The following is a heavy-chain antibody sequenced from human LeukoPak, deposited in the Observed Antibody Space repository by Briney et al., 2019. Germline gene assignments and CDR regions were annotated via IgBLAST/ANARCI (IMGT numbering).Heavy chain of an antibody. Sequence: QPGGSLRLSCAASGFSFSAYPMGWVRQAPGKGLEWASYISSSSSTIYYADSVKGRFTISRDNAKNSLYLQMNSLRAEDTAVYYCAREAASPPDYYYYGMDVWGQGTTVTVSS. D-gene: IGHD6-13*01. J-gene: IGHJ6*02. CDR1: GFSFSAYP. CDR2: ISSSSSTI. V-gene: IGHV3-48*04. CDR3: AREAASPPDYYYYGMDV.